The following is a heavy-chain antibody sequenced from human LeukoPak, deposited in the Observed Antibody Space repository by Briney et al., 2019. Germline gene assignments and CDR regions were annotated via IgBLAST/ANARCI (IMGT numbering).Heavy chain of an antibody. J-gene: IGHJ4*02. V-gene: IGHV3-7*01. CDR2: INQGGSRL. Sequence: PGGSLRLSCAGSGFTFGRYWMSWVRQAPGKGVEWVASINQGGSRLHYLDSVTGRFIISRDDAQNSLFLQMTRLRVDDTAVYYCARLKDDVTKLDYWGKGTLVSVSS. D-gene: IGHD2-8*01. CDR1: GFTFGRYW. CDR3: ARLKDDVTKLDY.